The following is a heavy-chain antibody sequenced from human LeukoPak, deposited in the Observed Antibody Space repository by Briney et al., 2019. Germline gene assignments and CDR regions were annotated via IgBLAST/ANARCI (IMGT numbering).Heavy chain of an antibody. D-gene: IGHD6-19*01. CDR3: TKTPLAAD. CDR1: GFTFSSYG. J-gene: IGHJ4*02. CDR2: ISGSGDST. Sequence: GGSLRLSCAASGFTFSSYGMHWVRQAPGKGLEWVSVISGSGDSTHYADSVKGRFTISRDNSKNTLFLQMNSLRAEDTAMYYCTKTPLAADWGQGTLVTVSS. V-gene: IGHV3-23*01.